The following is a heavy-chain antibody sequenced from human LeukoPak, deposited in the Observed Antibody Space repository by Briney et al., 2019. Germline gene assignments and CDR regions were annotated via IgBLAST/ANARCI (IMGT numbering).Heavy chain of an antibody. V-gene: IGHV1-8*01. CDR3: ARGNRKSGAFDI. D-gene: IGHD3-10*01. CDR2: MNPNSGNT. Sequence: ASVKVSCTASGYTFTSYDINWVRQATGQGLEWMGWMNPNSGNTGYAQKFQGRVTMTRNTSISTAYMELSSLRSEDTAVYYCARGNRKSGAFDIWGQGTMVTVSS. J-gene: IGHJ3*02. CDR1: GYTFTSYD.